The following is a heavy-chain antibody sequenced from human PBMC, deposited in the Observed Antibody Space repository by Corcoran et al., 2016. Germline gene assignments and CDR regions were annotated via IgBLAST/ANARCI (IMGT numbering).Heavy chain of an antibody. CDR1: GGTFSSYA. V-gene: IGHV1-69*01. D-gene: IGHD2-2*02. CDR3: VRAGRAVVVPAAIGRDYYYYGMDV. Sequence: QVQLVQSGAEVKKPGSSVKVSCKASGGTFSSYAISWVRQAPGQGVEWMGGIIPIFGTANYAQKFQGRVTITADESTSTAYMELSSLRSEDTAVYYCVRAGRAVVVPAAIGRDYYYYGMDVWGQGTTVTVSS. CDR2: IIPIFGTA. J-gene: IGHJ6*02.